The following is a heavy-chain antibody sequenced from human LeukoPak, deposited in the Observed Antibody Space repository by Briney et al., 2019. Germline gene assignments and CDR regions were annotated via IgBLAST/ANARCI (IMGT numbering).Heavy chain of an antibody. D-gene: IGHD3-10*01. J-gene: IGHJ4*02. CDR1: GGSFSGYY. CDR3: AIRITMVQAFDY. CDR2: INHSGST. Sequence: SETLSLTCAVYGGSFSGYYWSWIRQPPGKGLEWIGEINHSGSTNYNPSLKSRVTISVDTSKNQFSLKLSSVTAADTAVYYCAIRITMVQAFDYWGQGTLVTVSS. V-gene: IGHV4-34*01.